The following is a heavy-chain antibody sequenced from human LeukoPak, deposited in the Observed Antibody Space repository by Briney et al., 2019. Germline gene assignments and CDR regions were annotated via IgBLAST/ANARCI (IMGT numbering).Heavy chain of an antibody. CDR2: ISSSSSYI. CDR1: GFTFSSYS. D-gene: IGHD5-24*01. V-gene: IGHV3-21*01. J-gene: IGHJ4*02. Sequence: GGSLRLSCAASGFTFSSYSMNWVRQAPGKGLEWVSSISSSSSYIYYADSVKGRFTISRDNAKNSLYLQMNSLRAEDTAVYYCARAAMRRLQPYYFDYWGQGTLVTVSS. CDR3: ARAAMRRLQPYYFDY.